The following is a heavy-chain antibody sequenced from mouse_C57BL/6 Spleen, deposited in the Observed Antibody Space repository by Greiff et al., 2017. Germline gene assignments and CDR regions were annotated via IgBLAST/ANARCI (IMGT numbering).Heavy chain of an antibody. J-gene: IGHJ1*03. Sequence: VQLQQSGAELVKPGASVKISCKASGYAFSSYWMNWVKQRPGKGLEWIGQIYPGDGDTNYNGKFKGKATLTADKSSSTAYMQLSSLTSEDSAVYFCARKGDSSGYYWYFDVWGTGTTVTVSS. CDR1: GYAFSSYW. D-gene: IGHD3-2*02. V-gene: IGHV1-80*01. CDR3: ARKGDSSGYYWYFDV. CDR2: IYPGDGDT.